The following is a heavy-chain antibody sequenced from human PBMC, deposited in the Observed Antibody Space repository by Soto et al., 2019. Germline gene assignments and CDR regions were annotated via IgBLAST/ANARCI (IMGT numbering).Heavy chain of an antibody. Sequence: PGGSLRLSCAASSFTFGGHALSWVRQAPGKGLEWVSTITGSGDSTYYTDSVKGRFTISRDNSKNTLYLQMNNLRSEDTAVYYCCSLDYGQGYWGQGTLVTVSS. V-gene: IGHV3-23*01. J-gene: IGHJ4*02. D-gene: IGHD3-10*01. CDR2: ITGSGDST. CDR3: CSLDYGQGY. CDR1: SFTFGGHA.